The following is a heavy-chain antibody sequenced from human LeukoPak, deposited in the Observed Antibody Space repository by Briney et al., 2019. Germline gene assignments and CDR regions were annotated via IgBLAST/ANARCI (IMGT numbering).Heavy chain of an antibody. CDR2: IYTSGST. CDR3: ARDREYYGSGSPPLNWFDP. V-gene: IGHV4-4*07. J-gene: IGHJ5*02. CDR1: GGSISSYY. D-gene: IGHD3-10*01. Sequence: NPSETLSLTCTVSGGSISSYYWSWIRQPAGKGLEWIGRIYTSGSTNYNPSLKSRVTISVDKSKNQFSLKLSSVTAADTAVYSCARDREYYGSGSPPLNWFDPWGQGTLVTVSS.